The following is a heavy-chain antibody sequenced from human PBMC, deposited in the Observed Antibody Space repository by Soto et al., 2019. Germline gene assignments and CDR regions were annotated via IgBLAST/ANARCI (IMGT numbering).Heavy chain of an antibody. J-gene: IGHJ1*01. CDR3: ARGGYGDSHAEYFQH. CDR1: GFTFSNYG. V-gene: IGHV3-30-3*01. D-gene: IGHD4-17*01. Sequence: QVQLVESGGGVVQPGRSLRLSCAASGFTFSNYGMHWVRQGPGKGLEWGALISYDGSSKDYADSVKGRFTISRDKSKSTLFLQMDSLRVEDTAVYYCARGGYGDSHAEYFQHWGQGTLVPVSS. CDR2: ISYDGSSK.